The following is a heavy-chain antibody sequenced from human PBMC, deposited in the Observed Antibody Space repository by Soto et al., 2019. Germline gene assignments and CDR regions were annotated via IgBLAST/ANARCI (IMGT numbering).Heavy chain of an antibody. CDR1: GFIFSNYA. J-gene: IGHJ4*02. D-gene: IGHD3-16*01. CDR2: VTSRGDTT. V-gene: IGHV3-23*01. CDR3: AKDRLGGGLDY. Sequence: EVQLLQSGGGLVQPGGSLRLSCAASGFIFSNYAMNWVRQAPGKGLEWVSIVTSRGDTTYYADSVKGRFTISRDNSKNTLYLLVNSLTAEDTAVYYFAKDRLGGGLDYWGQGTLVSVSS.